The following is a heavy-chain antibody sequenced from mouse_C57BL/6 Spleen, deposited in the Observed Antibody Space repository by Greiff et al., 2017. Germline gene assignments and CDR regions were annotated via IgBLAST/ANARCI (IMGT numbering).Heavy chain of an antibody. CDR3: ARSGTTVVAPLGY. V-gene: IGHV1-80*01. J-gene: IGHJ2*01. D-gene: IGHD1-1*01. CDR1: GYAFSSYW. CDR2: IYPGDGDT. Sequence: VKLQESGAELVKPGASVKISCKASGYAFSSYWMNWVKQRPGKGLEWIGQIYPGDGDTNYNGKFKGKATLTADKSSSTAYMQLSSLTSEDSAVYFCARSGTTVVAPLGYWGKAPLSQSPQ.